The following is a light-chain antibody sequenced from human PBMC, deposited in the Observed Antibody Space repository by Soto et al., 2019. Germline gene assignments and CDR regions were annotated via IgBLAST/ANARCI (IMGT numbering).Light chain of an antibody. CDR1: EDISTW. Sequence: DIQMTQSPSSVSASVGDRVTITCRSSEDISTWLGWYQRKPGKAPKLLIYGASSLQSGVPSGFSGTGSGTDFTLTISSLQPEDFATYYCQQTNSFPLTFGGGTKVDI. J-gene: IGKJ4*01. CDR2: GAS. CDR3: QQTNSFPLT. V-gene: IGKV1-12*01.